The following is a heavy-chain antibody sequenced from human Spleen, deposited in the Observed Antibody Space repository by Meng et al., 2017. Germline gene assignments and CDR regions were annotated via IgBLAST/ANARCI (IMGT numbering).Heavy chain of an antibody. V-gene: IGHV2-5*02. Sequence: QITFKESVPTLVKPTQTLTLPCICSGFSLRNSGVGVGWIRQPPGKALEWLALIYWDDDKSYSPSLKTRLTITKDTSKNQVVLTMTNMDPVDTATYYCAHSGYYDSSGYYYFDYWGQGTLVTVSS. CDR2: IYWDDDK. D-gene: IGHD3-22*01. J-gene: IGHJ4*02. CDR3: AHSGYYDSSGYYYFDY. CDR1: GFSLRNSGVG.